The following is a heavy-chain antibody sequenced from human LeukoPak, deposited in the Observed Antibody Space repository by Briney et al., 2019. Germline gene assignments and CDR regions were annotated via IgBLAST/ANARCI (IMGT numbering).Heavy chain of an antibody. V-gene: IGHV1-69*05. D-gene: IGHD6-6*01. Sequence: GASVKVSCKASGGTFSSYAISWVRQAPGQGLEWMGRIIHIFGTTSYAQKVQGRVTITTDESTSTAYMELSSLRSEDTAVYYCARGRIAARPVGWFDPWGQGTLVTVSS. CDR1: GGTFSSYA. CDR3: ARGRIAARPVGWFDP. CDR2: IIHIFGTT. J-gene: IGHJ5*02.